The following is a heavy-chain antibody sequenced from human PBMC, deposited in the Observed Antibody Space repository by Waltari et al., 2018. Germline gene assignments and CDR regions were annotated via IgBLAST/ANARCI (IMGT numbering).Heavy chain of an antibody. D-gene: IGHD5-12*01. Sequence: QVQLVQSGAEVKKPGSSVKVSCKAPGGTFSRYAISWVRQAPGQGLEWMGGIIPILGIANYAQKFQGRVTITADESTSTAYMELSSLRSEDTAVYYCARHVDKSRYFDYWGQGTLVTVSS. CDR2: IIPILGIA. J-gene: IGHJ4*02. CDR1: GGTFSRYA. V-gene: IGHV1-69*04. CDR3: ARHVDKSRYFDY.